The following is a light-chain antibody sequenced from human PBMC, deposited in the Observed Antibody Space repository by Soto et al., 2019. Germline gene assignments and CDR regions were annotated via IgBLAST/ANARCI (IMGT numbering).Light chain of an antibody. CDR3: QKYNSAPRIT. CDR1: HDISTY. J-gene: IGKJ3*01. Sequence: DIQMTQSPSSLSASVGDRVTITCRASHDISTYLAWYQQKPGKAPKLLIYAASTLQSGVPSRFSGRRSGTDFTLTISSLQPEDVATYYCQKYNSAPRITFGPGTKVDIK. V-gene: IGKV1-27*01. CDR2: AAS.